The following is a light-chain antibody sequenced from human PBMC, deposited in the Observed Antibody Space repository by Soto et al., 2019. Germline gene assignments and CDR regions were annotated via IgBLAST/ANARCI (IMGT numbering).Light chain of an antibody. V-gene: IGKV3-11*01. J-gene: IGKJ1*01. Sequence: EIVLTQSPATLSLSPGERATLSCRASQSVSSYLAWYQQKPGQAPRLLIYDASNRATGIPARFSGSGSGTDFTITISSLEPEDFEVYYCQQRSNWSWTFGQGTKVDIK. CDR2: DAS. CDR1: QSVSSY. CDR3: QQRSNWSWT.